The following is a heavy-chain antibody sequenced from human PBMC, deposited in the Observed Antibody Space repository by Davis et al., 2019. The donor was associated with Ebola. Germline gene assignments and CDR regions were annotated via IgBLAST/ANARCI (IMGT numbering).Heavy chain of an antibody. D-gene: IGHD3-3*01. CDR3: AHWSARHGLDV. J-gene: IGHJ6*04. CDR1: GFSLSTSAVG. Sequence: SGPTLVKPTQTLTLTCTFSGFSLSTSAVGVGWIRQAPGKALDWLALIYWDDDRRYSPSLMSRLTISRDTSKNQVVLTVTNMDPVDTATYYCAHWSARHGLDVWGRGTTVTVSS. V-gene: IGHV2-5*02. CDR2: IYWDDDR.